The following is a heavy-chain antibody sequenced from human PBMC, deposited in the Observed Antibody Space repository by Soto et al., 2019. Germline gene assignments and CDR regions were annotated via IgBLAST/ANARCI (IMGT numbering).Heavy chain of an antibody. Sequence: GESLKISCKGSGYSFTIYWISWVRQMPGKGLEWMGRIDPSDSYTNYSPSFQGHVTISADKSISTAYLQWSSLKASDTAMYYCAXRYVSKTSYYYYYGMDVWGQGTTVTVSS. J-gene: IGHJ6*02. V-gene: IGHV5-10-1*01. CDR2: IDPSDSYT. CDR3: AXRYVSKTSYYYYYGMDV. CDR1: GYSFTIYW. D-gene: IGHD3-16*01.